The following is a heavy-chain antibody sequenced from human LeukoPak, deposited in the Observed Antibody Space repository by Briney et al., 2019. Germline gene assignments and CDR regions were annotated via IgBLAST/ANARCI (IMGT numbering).Heavy chain of an antibody. CDR2: ISSSGSTI. Sequence: QAGGSLRLFCAASGFTFSSYGMHWVRQAPGKGLEWVSYISSSGSTIYYADSVKGRFTISRDNAKNSLYLQMNSLRAEDTAVYYCASQKLRYFDWLLHPGWFDPWGQGTLVTVSS. CDR3: ASQKLRYFDWLLHPGWFDP. J-gene: IGHJ5*02. D-gene: IGHD3-9*01. V-gene: IGHV3-48*04. CDR1: GFTFSSYG.